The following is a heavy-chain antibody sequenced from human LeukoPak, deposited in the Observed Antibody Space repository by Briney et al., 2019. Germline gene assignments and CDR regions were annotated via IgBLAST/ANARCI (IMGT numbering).Heavy chain of an antibody. CDR1: GGSISSYY. J-gene: IGHJ4*02. D-gene: IGHD3-10*01. CDR2: IYYSGST. CDR3: ARDGYYGSGSYPRQ. V-gene: IGHV4-59*01. Sequence: SETLSLTCTVSGGSISSYYWSWIRQPPGKGLEWIGYIYYSGSTNYNPSLKSRVTISVDTSKNQFSLKLSSVTAADTAVYYCARDGYYGSGSYPRQWGQGTLVTVSS.